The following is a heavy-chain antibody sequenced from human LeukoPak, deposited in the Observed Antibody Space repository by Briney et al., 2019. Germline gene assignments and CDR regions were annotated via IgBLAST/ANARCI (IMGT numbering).Heavy chain of an antibody. V-gene: IGHV1-2*02. Sequence: GASVRVSCKASGYTFTDYYLHWVRQAPGQGLEWMGWIHPNSGGTNYAQKFQGTVAMTRDTSISTAYMELSSLRSDDTAVYYCARLAALPGGGQGTLVTVSS. CDR3: ARLAALPG. CDR2: IHPNSGGT. J-gene: IGHJ1*01. D-gene: IGHD2-21*01. CDR1: GYTFTDYY.